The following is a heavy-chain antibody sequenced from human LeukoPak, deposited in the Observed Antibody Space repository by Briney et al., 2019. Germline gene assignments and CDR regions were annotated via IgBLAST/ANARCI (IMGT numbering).Heavy chain of an antibody. D-gene: IGHD2-21*01. Sequence: LSLTCAVYGGSFSGYYWSWVRQAPGKGLEWVAVISYDGSNKYYADSVKGRFTISRDNSKNTLYLQMNSLRAEDTAVYYCARSIDIDYWGQGTLVTVSS. CDR3: ARSIDIDY. J-gene: IGHJ4*02. V-gene: IGHV3-30-3*01. CDR1: GGSFSGYY. CDR2: ISYDGSNK.